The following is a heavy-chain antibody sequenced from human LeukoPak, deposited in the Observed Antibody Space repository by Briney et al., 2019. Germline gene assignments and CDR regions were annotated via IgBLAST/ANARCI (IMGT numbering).Heavy chain of an antibody. CDR1: GFTFSSYE. J-gene: IGHJ1*01. V-gene: IGHV3-48*03. Sequence: GGSLRLSCAASGFTFSSYEMHWVRQASGKGLEWISYISSAGSIIYYADSVKGRFTISRDSPKSSLYLQMSSLRAEDTAIYYCVRGLTISGYRYFRHWGQGTLVIVSS. CDR2: ISSAGSII. CDR3: VRGLTISGYRYFRH. D-gene: IGHD3-22*01.